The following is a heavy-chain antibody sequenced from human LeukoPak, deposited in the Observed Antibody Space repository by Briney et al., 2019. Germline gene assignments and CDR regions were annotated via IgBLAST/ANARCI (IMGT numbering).Heavy chain of an antibody. D-gene: IGHD5-12*01. CDR3: ANVAKGRYFFYYMDV. J-gene: IGHJ6*03. V-gene: IGHV1-18*01. CDR1: GHSINTFG. CDR2: MSSDSGNT. Sequence: GASVKVSCKTSGHSINTFGITWVRQAPGQGLEWIGWMSSDSGNTNYADKFQGRVTITRDTSRTTAYMELRSLRSDDTAVYFCANVAKGRYFFYYMDVWGAGTTVTVSS.